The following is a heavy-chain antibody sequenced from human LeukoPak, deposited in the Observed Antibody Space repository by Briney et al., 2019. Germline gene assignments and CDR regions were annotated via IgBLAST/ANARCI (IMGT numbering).Heavy chain of an antibody. CDR2: ISAYNGNT. CDR1: GYTFTSYG. J-gene: IGHJ4*02. CDR3: ARDGRGYYGSGSYYNPSY. D-gene: IGHD3-10*01. V-gene: IGHV1-18*01. Sequence: ASVKVSCKASGYTFTSYGISWVRQAPGQGLEWMGWISAYNGNTNYAQKLQGRVTMTTDTSTSTAYMELSSLRSEDTAVYYCARDGRGYYGSGSYYNPSYWGQGTLVTVSS.